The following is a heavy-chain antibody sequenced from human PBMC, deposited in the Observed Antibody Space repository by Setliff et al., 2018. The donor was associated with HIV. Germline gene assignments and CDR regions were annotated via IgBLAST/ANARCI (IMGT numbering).Heavy chain of an antibody. CDR2: INPAGGNS. Sequence: GASVKVSCKASGYTLRRHGISWVRQAPGQGLEWMGVINPAGGNSHYAQKFQGRVTVTRDASTSTVYMDLSSLRSDDTAVYFCARVYCSIASCYDEYYFDYWGQGTLVTVSS. D-gene: IGHD2-2*01. CDR1: GYTLRRHG. J-gene: IGHJ4*02. CDR3: ARVYCSIASCYDEYYFDY. V-gene: IGHV1-46*01.